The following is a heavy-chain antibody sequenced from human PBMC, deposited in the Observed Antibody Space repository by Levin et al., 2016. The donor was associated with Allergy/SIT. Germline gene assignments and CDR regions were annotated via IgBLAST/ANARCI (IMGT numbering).Heavy chain of an antibody. V-gene: IGHV3-49*03. J-gene: IGHJ4*02. CDR1: GFTFGDYA. D-gene: IGHD6-19*01. CDR3: TRVRKQWLVVDY. CDR2: IRSKAYGGTT. Sequence: GESLKISCTASGFTFGDYAMSWFRQAPGKGLEWVGFIRSKAYGGTTEYAASVKGRFTISRDDSKSIAYLQMNSLKTEDTAVYYCTRVRKQWLVVDYWGQGTLVTVSS.